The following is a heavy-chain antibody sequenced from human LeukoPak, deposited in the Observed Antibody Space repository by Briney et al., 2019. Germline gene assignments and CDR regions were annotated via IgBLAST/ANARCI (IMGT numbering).Heavy chain of an antibody. CDR3: ARGSMGDY. D-gene: IGHD2-2*01. CDR2: IYHSGST. V-gene: IGHV4-38-2*02. Sequence: PSETLSLTCTVSGGSISSYYWSWIRQPPGKGLEWIGSIYHSGSTYYNPSLKSRVTISVDTSKNQFSLKLSSVTAVDTAVYYCARGSMGDYWGQGTLVTVSS. CDR1: GGSISSYY. J-gene: IGHJ4*02.